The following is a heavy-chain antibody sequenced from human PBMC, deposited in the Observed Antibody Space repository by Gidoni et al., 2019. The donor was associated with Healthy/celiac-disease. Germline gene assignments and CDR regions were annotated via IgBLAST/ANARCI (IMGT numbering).Heavy chain of an antibody. J-gene: IGHJ4*02. V-gene: IGHV4-30-2*01. Sequence: QLQLQESGSGLVKPSQTLSLTCAVSGGSISSGGYSWSWIRQPPGKGLEWIGYIYHSGSTYYNPSLKSRVTISVDRSKNQFSLKLSSVTAADTAVYYCARGLLDGRIGSYPQGLDYWGQGTLVTVSS. CDR3: ARGLLDGRIGSYPQGLDY. CDR1: GGSISSGGYS. D-gene: IGHD3-16*02. CDR2: IYHSGST.